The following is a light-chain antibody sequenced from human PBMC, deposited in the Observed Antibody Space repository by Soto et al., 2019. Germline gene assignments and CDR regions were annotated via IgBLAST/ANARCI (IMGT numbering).Light chain of an antibody. V-gene: IGLV2-14*01. Sequence: QSALTQPASVSGSPGQSITISCTGTSSDVGGYNYVSWYQQHPGKAPKLMIYEVSNRPSGVSNRSSGSKSGNTASLTISGLQAEDEADYYCSSYTSSTFYVSGTGTKLTVL. J-gene: IGLJ1*01. CDR2: EVS. CDR3: SSYTSSTFYV. CDR1: SSDVGGYNY.